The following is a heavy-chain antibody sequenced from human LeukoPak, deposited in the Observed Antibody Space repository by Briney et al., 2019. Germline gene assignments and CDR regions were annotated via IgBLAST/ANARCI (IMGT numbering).Heavy chain of an antibody. CDR3: ARESGMYSSGWYVDY. V-gene: IGHV3-21*01. Sequence: PGGSLRLSCAASGFTFSSYNMNWVRQAPGKGLEWVSSISSSSSYIYYADSVKGRFTISRDNAKNSLYLQMNSLRAEDTAVYYCARESGMYSSGWYVDYWGQGTLVTVSS. CDR2: ISSSSSYI. CDR1: GFTFSSYN. J-gene: IGHJ4*02. D-gene: IGHD6-19*01.